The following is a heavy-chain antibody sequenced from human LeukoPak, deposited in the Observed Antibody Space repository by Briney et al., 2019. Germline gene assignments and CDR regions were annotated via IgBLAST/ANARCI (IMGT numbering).Heavy chain of an antibody. V-gene: IGHV4-61*01. CDR3: ARSGFGGYCSSTSCHLPFYYYYYMDV. CDR2: IYYSGST. D-gene: IGHD2-2*01. J-gene: IGHJ6*03. CDR1: GGSISSSSYY. Sequence: SETLSLTCTVSGGSISSSSYYWSWIRQPPGKGLEWIGYIYYSGSTNYNPSLKSRVTISVDTSKNQFSLKLSSVTAADTAVYYCARSGFGGYCSSTSCHLPFYYYYYMDVWGKGTTVTVSS.